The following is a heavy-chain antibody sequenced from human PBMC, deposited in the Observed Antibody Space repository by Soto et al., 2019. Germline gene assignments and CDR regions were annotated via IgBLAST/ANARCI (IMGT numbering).Heavy chain of an antibody. CDR2: WNPNSGNT. Sequence: GASVKVSCKASGYTFTSYDTNWVRQATGQGLEWMGWWNPNSGNTGYAQKFQGRVTMTRNTSIGTAYMVLSSLRSEGTAVYYCARGYSSSCYIRRENYYYYGMEVWGQGTTVTVS. CDR3: ARGYSSSCYIRRENYYYYGMEV. CDR1: GYTFTSYD. J-gene: IGHJ6*02. V-gene: IGHV1-8*01. D-gene: IGHD6-13*01.